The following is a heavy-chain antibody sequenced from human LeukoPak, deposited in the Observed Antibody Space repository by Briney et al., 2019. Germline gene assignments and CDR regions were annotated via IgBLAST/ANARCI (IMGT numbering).Heavy chain of an antibody. V-gene: IGHV1-24*01. CDR3: ATSSIHSVWFDP. CDR2: FDPEDGET. CDR1: GYTLTELS. J-gene: IGHJ5*02. Sequence: ASVKVSCKVSGYTLTELSMHWVRQAPGKGLEWMGGFDPEDGETIYAQKFQGRVTMTEDTSTDTAYMELSSLRSEDTAVYYCATSSIHSVWFDPWGQGTLVTVSS. D-gene: IGHD5-18*01.